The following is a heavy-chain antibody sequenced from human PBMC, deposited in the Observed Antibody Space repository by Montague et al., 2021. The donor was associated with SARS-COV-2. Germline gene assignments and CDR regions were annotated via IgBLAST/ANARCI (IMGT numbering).Heavy chain of an antibody. J-gene: IGHJ3*01. V-gene: IGHV4-34*01. CDR3: ARGQVTIFGVLIMLPAAGALDS. CDR1: GGSFSGYY. CDR2: INDRGST. Sequence: SETLSLTCAVYGGSFSGYYWTWIRQPPGRGLEWVGEINDRGSTNYNPSFESRLTMSVDTSKNQFSLRLKSVSAADTAVYYCARGQVTIFGVLIMLPAAGALDSWGRGTTVTVSS. D-gene: IGHD3-3*01.